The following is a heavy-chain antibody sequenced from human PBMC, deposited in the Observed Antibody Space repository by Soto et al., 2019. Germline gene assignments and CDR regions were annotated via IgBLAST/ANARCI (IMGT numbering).Heavy chain of an antibody. D-gene: IGHD3-10*01. CDR2: INPSGGST. J-gene: IGHJ3*02. Sequence: ASVKVSCKAPGYTFTSYYMHWVRQAPGQGLEWMGIINPSGGSTSYAQKFQGRVTMTRDTSTSTVYMELSSLRSEDTAVYYCARAKPYYYGSGSYKPKGDAFDIWGQGTMVTVSS. CDR1: GYTFTSYY. V-gene: IGHV1-46*03. CDR3: ARAKPYYYGSGSYKPKGDAFDI.